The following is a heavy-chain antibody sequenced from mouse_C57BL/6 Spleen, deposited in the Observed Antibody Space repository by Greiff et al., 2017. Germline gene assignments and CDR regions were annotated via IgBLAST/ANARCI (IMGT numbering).Heavy chain of an antibody. CDR1: GYTFTSYW. Sequence: QVQLQQPGAELVMPGASVKLSCKASGYTFTSYWMHWVKQRPGQGLEWIGEIDPSDSYTNYNQKFKGKSTLTVDKSSSTAYMQLSSLTSEDSAVYYCARRDGYVYYLDYWGQGTTLTVSS. V-gene: IGHV1-69*01. J-gene: IGHJ2*01. CDR3: ARRDGYVYYLDY. D-gene: IGHD2-2*01. CDR2: IDPSDSYT.